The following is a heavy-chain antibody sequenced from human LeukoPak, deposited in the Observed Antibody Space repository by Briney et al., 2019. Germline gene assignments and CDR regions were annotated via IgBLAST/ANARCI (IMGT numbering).Heavy chain of an antibody. CDR1: GFTFSSYA. D-gene: IGHD3-9*01. J-gene: IGHJ3*02. Sequence: GGSLRLSCAASGFTFSSYAMSWVRQAPGKGLEWVSAISGSGGSTYYAGSVKGRFTISRDNSKNTLYLQMNSLRAEGTAVYYCAKTPYYDILTGYYPNAFDIWGQGTMVTVSS. CDR3: AKTPYYDILTGYYPNAFDI. V-gene: IGHV3-23*01. CDR2: ISGSGGST.